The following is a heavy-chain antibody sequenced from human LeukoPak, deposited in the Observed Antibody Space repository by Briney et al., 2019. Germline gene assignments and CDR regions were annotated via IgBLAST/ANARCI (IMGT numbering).Heavy chain of an antibody. CDR1: GGSFSGYY. V-gene: IGHV4-34*01. Sequence: PSETLSLTCAVYGGSFSGYYWSWIRQPPNKGLEWIGEMNHSGSTNYNPSLKSRVTTSADASKKQFSLKLNSVTAADTAVYYCARAQGRLVPPAYWGQGTLVTVSS. CDR3: ARAQGRLVPPAY. J-gene: IGHJ4*02. D-gene: IGHD6-19*01. CDR2: MNHSGST.